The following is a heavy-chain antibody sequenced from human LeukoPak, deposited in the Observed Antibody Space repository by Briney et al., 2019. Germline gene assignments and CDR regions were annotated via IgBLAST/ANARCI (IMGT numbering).Heavy chain of an antibody. J-gene: IGHJ3*02. V-gene: IGHV3-23*01. CDR2: ISGSADST. D-gene: IGHD3-3*01. Sequence: GGSLRLSCAASGFTFSSYAMSWVRQAPGKGLEWVSGISGSADSTYYADSVRGRFTTSRDNSKNTLYLQMNNLRAEDMAVYYCASHYDSHDAFDIWGQGTMVTVSS. CDR3: ASHYDSHDAFDI. CDR1: GFTFSSYA.